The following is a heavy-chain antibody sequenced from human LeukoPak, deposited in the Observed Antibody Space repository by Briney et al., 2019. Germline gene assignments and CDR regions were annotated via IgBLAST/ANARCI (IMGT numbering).Heavy chain of an antibody. CDR2: ISGSGGST. CDR3: AKATQYQLPKSYFDY. CDR1: GFTFSSYA. V-gene: IGHV3-23*01. Sequence: GGSLRLSCAASGFTFSSYAMSWVRQAPGKGLEWVSAISGSGGSTYCADSVKGRFTISRDNSKNTLYLQMNSLRAEDTAVYYCAKATQYQLPKSYFDYWGQGTLVTVSS. D-gene: IGHD2-2*01. J-gene: IGHJ4*02.